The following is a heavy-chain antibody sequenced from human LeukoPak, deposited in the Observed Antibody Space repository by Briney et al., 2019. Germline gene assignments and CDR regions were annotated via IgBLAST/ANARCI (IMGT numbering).Heavy chain of an antibody. J-gene: IGHJ4*02. CDR2: IYYSGST. Sequence: SETLSLTCTVSGGSISSHYWSWIRQPPGKGLEWIGYIYYSGSTNYNPSLKSRVTISVDTSKNQFSLKLSSVTAADTAVYYCARGYERYDFWSGYSGVYFDYWGQGTLVTVSS. CDR1: GGSISSHY. D-gene: IGHD3-3*01. V-gene: IGHV4-59*11. CDR3: ARGYERYDFWSGYSGVYFDY.